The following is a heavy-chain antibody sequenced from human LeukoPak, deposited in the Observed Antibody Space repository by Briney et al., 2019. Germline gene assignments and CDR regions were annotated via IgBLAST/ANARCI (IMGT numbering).Heavy chain of an antibody. CDR3: ARSTRATKKFDY. D-gene: IGHD1-1*01. Sequence: NPSETLSLTCAVYGGSFSGYYWSWIRQPPGKGLEWIGEINHSGSTNYNPSLKSRVTISVDTSKNQFSLKLSSVTAADTAVYYCARSTRATKKFDYWGQGTLVTVSS. CDR2: INHSGST. V-gene: IGHV4-34*01. CDR1: GGSFSGYY. J-gene: IGHJ4*02.